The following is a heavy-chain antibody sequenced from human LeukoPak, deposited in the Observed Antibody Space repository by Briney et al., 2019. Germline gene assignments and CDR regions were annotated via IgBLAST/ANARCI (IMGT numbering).Heavy chain of an antibody. V-gene: IGHV4-4*07. D-gene: IGHD3-10*01. CDR2: IYTSGST. J-gene: IGHJ4*02. Sequence: PSETLSLTCIVSGHSISSGYYWSWIRQPAGKGLEWIGRIYTSGSTNNNPSLKSRVTMSVDTSKNQFSLKLSSVTAADTAVYYCARRRKYYGSGSFVLDYWGQGTLVTVSS. CDR3: ARRRKYYGSGSFVLDY. CDR1: GHSISSGYY.